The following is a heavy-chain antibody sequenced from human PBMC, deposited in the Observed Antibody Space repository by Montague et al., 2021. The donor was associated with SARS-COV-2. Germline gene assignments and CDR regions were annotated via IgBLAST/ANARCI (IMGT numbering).Heavy chain of an antibody. V-gene: IGHV4-59*01. CDR1: GGSISSYY. CDR3: ARGPDHYDFWSDYYYYYMDV. J-gene: IGHJ6*03. D-gene: IGHD3-3*01. CDR2: IYYSGST. Sequence: SETLSPTCTVSGGSISSYYWSWIRQPPGKGLEWIGYIYYSGSTNYNPSLKSRVTISVDTSKNQFSLKLSSVTAADTAVYYCARGPDHYDFWSDYYYYYMDVWGKGTTVTVSS.